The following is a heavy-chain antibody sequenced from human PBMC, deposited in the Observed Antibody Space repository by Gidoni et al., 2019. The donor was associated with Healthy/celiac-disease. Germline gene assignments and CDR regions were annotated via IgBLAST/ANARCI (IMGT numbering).Heavy chain of an antibody. CDR3: ARRYCSSTSCPDAFDI. D-gene: IGHD2-2*01. Sequence: QVQLQQWGAGLLKPSETLSLTCAVYGGSFSGYYWSWIRQPPGKGLEWIGEINHSGSTNYNPSLKSRVTISVDTSKNQFSLKLSSVTAADTAVYYCARRYCSSTSCPDAFDIWGQGTMVTVSS. J-gene: IGHJ3*02. CDR1: GGSFSGYY. CDR2: INHSGST. V-gene: IGHV4-34*01.